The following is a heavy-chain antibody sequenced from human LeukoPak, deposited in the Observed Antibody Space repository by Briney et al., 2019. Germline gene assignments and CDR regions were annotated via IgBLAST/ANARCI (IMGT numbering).Heavy chain of an antibody. CDR3: AKGGAAMIVVVMVTRLYFDY. CDR1: GFTFSSYA. Sequence: GGSLRLSCAASGFTFSSYAMSWVRQAPGKGLEWVSAISGSGGSTYYADSVKGRFTISRDNSKNTLYLQMNSLRAEDTAVYYCAKGGAAMIVVVMVTRLYFDYWGQGTLVTVSS. CDR2: ISGSGGST. V-gene: IGHV3-23*01. J-gene: IGHJ4*02. D-gene: IGHD3-22*01.